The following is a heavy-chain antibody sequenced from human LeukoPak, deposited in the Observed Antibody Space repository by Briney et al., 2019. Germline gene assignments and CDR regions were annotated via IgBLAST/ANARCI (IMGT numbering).Heavy chain of an antibody. Sequence: SQTLSLTCTVSGGSISSGGYYWSWIRQHPGKGLEWIGYIYYSGSTYYNPSLKSRVTISVDTSKNQFSLKLSSVTAADTAVYYCARMVTTMYYFDYWGQGTLVTVSS. D-gene: IGHD4-17*01. CDR3: ARMVTTMYYFDY. CDR2: IYYSGST. CDR1: GGSISSGGYY. J-gene: IGHJ4*02. V-gene: IGHV4-31*03.